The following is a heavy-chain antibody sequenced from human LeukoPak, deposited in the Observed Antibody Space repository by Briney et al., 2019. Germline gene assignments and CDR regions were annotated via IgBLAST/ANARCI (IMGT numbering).Heavy chain of an antibody. Sequence: SETLSLTCTVSGGSISSYYWSWIRQPPGKGLECIGYIYYSGSTNYNPSLKSRVTLSVDTSKNQFSLKLSSGTAADTAVYYCARRTYFYDSSGYYFDYWGQGTLVTVSS. D-gene: IGHD3-22*01. V-gene: IGHV4-59*01. CDR3: ARRTYFYDSSGYYFDY. J-gene: IGHJ4*02. CDR1: GGSISSYY. CDR2: IYYSGST.